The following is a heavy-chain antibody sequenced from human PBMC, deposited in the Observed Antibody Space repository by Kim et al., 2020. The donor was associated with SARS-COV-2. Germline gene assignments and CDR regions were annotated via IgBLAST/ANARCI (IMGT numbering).Heavy chain of an antibody. D-gene: IGHD2-15*01. CDR2: VTAAGDRT. CDR3: ATETGRVVGATRGL. Sequence: GGSLRLSCAASGFTFSNYAMSWVRQAPGKGLEWVSTVTAAGDRTYYADSVKGRFSISRDNSKNTLYLQMNSLRVEDTAVYYCATETGRVVGATRGLWGQGVLVTVS. CDR1: GFTFSNYA. J-gene: IGHJ4*02. V-gene: IGHV3-23*01.